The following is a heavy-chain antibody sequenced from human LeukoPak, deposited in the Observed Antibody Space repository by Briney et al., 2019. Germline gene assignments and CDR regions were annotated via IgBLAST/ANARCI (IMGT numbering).Heavy chain of an antibody. CDR2: ISDSGGST. D-gene: IGHD3-3*01. CDR1: GFTFSSYD. V-gene: IGHV3-23*01. Sequence: GGSLRLSCAASGFTFSSYDMSWVRQAPGKGLEWVSAISDSGGSTYYADSVKGRFTISRDNSKNTLYLQMNSLRAEDTAVYYCARESVIFGVWFDPWGQGTLVTVSS. J-gene: IGHJ5*02. CDR3: ARESVIFGVWFDP.